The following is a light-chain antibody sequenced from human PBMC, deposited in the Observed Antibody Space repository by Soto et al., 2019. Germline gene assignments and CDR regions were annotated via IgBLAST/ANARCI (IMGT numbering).Light chain of an antibody. Sequence: SVLTPPRSVSGSPGQSVTISCTGTSSDVGGYNYVSWFQQHPGKAPKLMIYAVTERPSGVPDRFSGSKSGNTASLTISGLQAEDEADYYCCSYAGTFTYAFGTGTKVTVL. CDR2: AVT. V-gene: IGLV2-11*01. CDR1: SSDVGGYNY. CDR3: CSYAGTFTYA. J-gene: IGLJ1*01.